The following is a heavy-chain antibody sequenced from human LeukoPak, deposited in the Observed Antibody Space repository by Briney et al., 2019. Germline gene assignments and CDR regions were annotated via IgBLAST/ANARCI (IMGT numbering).Heavy chain of an antibody. CDR3: ARDVSVVVAAAPGPFDI. CDR1: GGSISSYY. Sequence: SETLSLTCTVSGGSISSYYWSWIRQPAGKGLERIGRIYTSGSTNYNPSLKSRVTMSVDTSKNQFSLKLSSVTAADTAVYYCARDVSVVVAAAPGPFDIWGQGTMATVSS. V-gene: IGHV4-4*07. D-gene: IGHD2-15*01. CDR2: IYTSGST. J-gene: IGHJ3*02.